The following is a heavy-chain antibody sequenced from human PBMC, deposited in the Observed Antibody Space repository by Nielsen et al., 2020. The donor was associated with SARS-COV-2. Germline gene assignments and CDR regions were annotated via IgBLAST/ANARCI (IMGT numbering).Heavy chain of an antibody. Sequence: LSLTCTVSGGSISSYYMSWIRQAPGKGLEWVSYISSSSSYTNYADSVKGRFTISRDNAKNSLYLQMNSLRAEDTAVYYCARESVTGTDAFDIWGQGTVVTVSS. V-gene: IGHV3-11*06. D-gene: IGHD6-19*01. CDR3: ARESVTGTDAFDI. CDR1: GGSISSYY. J-gene: IGHJ3*02. CDR2: ISSSSSYT.